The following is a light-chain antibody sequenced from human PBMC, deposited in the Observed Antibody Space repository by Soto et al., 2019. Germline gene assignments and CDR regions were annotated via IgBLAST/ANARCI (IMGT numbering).Light chain of an antibody. Sequence: QTVVTQEPSFSVSPGGTVTLTCGLRSGSVSTSQYPSWYQQTPGQPPRTLIHSTNVRSSGVPDRFTGSILGNKAALTITGAQADDESDYYCVLFLRGDIWVFGGGTQLTVL. CDR3: VLFLRGDIWV. CDR2: STN. J-gene: IGLJ3*02. CDR1: SGSVSTSQY. V-gene: IGLV8-61*01.